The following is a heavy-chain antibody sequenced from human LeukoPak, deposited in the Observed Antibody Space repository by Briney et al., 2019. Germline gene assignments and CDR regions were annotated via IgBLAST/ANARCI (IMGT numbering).Heavy chain of an antibody. CDR1: GFTVSSNY. Sequence: GGSLRLSCAASGFTVSSNYMSWVRQAPGKGLEWVSVIYSGGSTYYADSVKGRFTISRDNSKNTLYLQMNSLRAEDTAVYYCARGIGHSSGWFDYWGQGTLVTVSS. CDR2: IYSGGST. CDR3: ARGIGHSSGWFDY. D-gene: IGHD6-19*01. J-gene: IGHJ4*02. V-gene: IGHV3-53*01.